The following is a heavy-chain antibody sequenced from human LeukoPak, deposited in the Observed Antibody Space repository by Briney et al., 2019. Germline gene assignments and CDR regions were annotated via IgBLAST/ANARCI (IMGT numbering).Heavy chain of an antibody. D-gene: IGHD1-1*01. J-gene: IGHJ4*02. Sequence: PSETLSLTCTVSGVSISSSSYYWGWIRQPPGKGLVWVGSIYYSGSPSYTPSLKRPVTISVDTSKTQFSLKLSYVTAADTAVYYCARLSKDWNFDYWGQGTLVPVSS. CDR1: GVSISSSSYY. CDR3: ARLSKDWNFDY. V-gene: IGHV4-39*01. CDR2: IYYSGSP.